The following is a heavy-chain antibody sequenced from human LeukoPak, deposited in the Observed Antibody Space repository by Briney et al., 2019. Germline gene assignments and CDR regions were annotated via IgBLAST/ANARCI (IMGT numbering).Heavy chain of an antibody. V-gene: IGHV1-46*01. D-gene: IGHD3-3*01. Sequence: ASVKVSCKASGYTFTSYYIHWVRQAPGQGLEWLGIINPSGGSTSYAQKYQGRVTMTRDTYTSTVYMELSSLRSEDTAVYYCARGDYDFWSGYYGAENFDYWGQGTLVTVSS. J-gene: IGHJ4*02. CDR2: INPSGGST. CDR3: ARGDYDFWSGYYGAENFDY. CDR1: GYTFTSYY.